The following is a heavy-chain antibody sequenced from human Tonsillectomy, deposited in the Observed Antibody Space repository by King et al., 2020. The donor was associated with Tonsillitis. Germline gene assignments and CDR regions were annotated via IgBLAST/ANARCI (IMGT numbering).Heavy chain of an antibody. J-gene: IGHJ4*02. Sequence: VQLVESGGGLVQPGGSLRLSCAASGFAFSSYWMNWVRQAPGKGPEWVANIKQDGSEKYYVDSVKGRFTISRDNAKNSLYLQMNSLRVEDTAVYYCAREPLAERNYYGSSGYLDYWGQGTLVTVSS. V-gene: IGHV3-7*01. CDR3: AREPLAERNYYGSSGYLDY. CDR1: GFAFSSYW. D-gene: IGHD3-22*01. CDR2: IKQDGSEK.